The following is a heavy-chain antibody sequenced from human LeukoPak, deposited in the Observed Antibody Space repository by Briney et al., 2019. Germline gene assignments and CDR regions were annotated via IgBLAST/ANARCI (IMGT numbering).Heavy chain of an antibody. Sequence: SVKVSCKASGGTFSSYAISWVRQAPGQGLEWMGGIIPIFGTANYAQKFQGRVTIIADKSTSTAYMELSSLRSEDTAVYYCARGVGTIFGPGYYYYMDVWGKGTTVTVSS. CDR1: GGTFSSYA. J-gene: IGHJ6*03. V-gene: IGHV1-69*06. CDR3: ARGVGTIFGPGYYYYMDV. CDR2: IIPIFGTA. D-gene: IGHD3-3*01.